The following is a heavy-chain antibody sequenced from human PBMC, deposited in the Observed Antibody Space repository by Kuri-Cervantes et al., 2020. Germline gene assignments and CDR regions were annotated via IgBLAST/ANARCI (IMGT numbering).Heavy chain of an antibody. J-gene: IGHJ5*02. CDR1: GGSISSYY. CDR2: IYTSGST. D-gene: IGHD4-17*01. CDR3: VLTSGYPDYGWGGT. V-gene: IGHV4-4*07. Sequence: SETLSLTCTVSGGSISSYYWSWIRQPAGKGLEWIGRIYTSGSTNYNPTLKSRVTISVETSKNQFSLKLSSVTAADTAVYYCVLTSGYPDYGWGGTWGQGTLVTVSS.